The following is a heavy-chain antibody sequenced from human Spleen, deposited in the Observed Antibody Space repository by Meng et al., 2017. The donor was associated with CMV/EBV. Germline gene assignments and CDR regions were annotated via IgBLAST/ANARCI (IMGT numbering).Heavy chain of an antibody. CDR3: ARGLTGYGMDV. CDR1: GGSISSSSSY. Sequence: SETLSLTCTVSGGSISSSSSYWGWIRQPPGKGLEWIGSIYYSGSTYYNPSRKSRVTISVDTSKNQFSLKLSSVTAADTAVYYCARGLTGYGMDVWGQGTTVTVSS. J-gene: IGHJ6*02. CDR2: IYYSGST. V-gene: IGHV4-39*01. D-gene: IGHD3-16*01.